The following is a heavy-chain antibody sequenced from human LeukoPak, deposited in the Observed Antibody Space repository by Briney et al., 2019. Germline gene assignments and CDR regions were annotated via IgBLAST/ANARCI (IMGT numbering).Heavy chain of an antibody. V-gene: IGHV4-61*02. J-gene: IGHJ6*03. Sequence: PSETLSLTCTVSGGSISSGSYYWSWIRQPAGKGLEWIGRIYTSGSTNYNPSLKSRVTISVDTSKNQFSLKLSSVTAADTAVYYCARSVVTIFGVVNYMDVWGKGTTVTVSS. CDR1: GGSISSGSYY. CDR2: IYTSGST. D-gene: IGHD3-3*01. CDR3: ARSVVTIFGVVNYMDV.